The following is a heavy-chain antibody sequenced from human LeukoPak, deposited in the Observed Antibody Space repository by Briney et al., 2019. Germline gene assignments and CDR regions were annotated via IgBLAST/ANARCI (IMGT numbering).Heavy chain of an antibody. J-gene: IGHJ4*02. Sequence: GGSLRLSCAASGFTFSDYYMSWIRRAPGKGLEWVSYISSSGSTIYYADSVKGRFTISRDNAKNSLYLQMNSLRAEDTAVYYCARGITYAVAAVDYWGQGTLVTVSS. V-gene: IGHV3-11*01. D-gene: IGHD6-19*01. CDR1: GFTFSDYY. CDR2: ISSSGSTI. CDR3: ARGITYAVAAVDY.